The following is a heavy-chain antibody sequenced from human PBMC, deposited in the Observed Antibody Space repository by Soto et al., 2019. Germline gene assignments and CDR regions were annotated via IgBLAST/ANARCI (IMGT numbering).Heavy chain of an antibody. Sequence: PSETLSLTCTVSGASISSGGYYWSWIRQNPGKGLEWIGYMYYSGSTNYNPSLKSRVTISVDTSKNQFSLKLNSMTAADTAVYYCAREGGGYCSGGSCQVATWGQAPLLPVS. CDR3: AREGGGYCSGGSCQVAT. CDR2: MYYSGST. V-gene: IGHV4-61*08. D-gene: IGHD2-15*01. J-gene: IGHJ5*02. CDR1: GASISSGGYY.